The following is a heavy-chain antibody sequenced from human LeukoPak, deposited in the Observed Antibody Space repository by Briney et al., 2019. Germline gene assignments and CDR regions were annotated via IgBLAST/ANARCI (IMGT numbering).Heavy chain of an antibody. V-gene: IGHV4-59*01. J-gene: IGHJ4*02. CDR3: ARDPLNYGPGLVFDY. CDR2: IYYSGST. Sequence: PSETLSLTCTVSGGSISSYYWSWIRQPPGKGLEWIGYIYYSGSTNYHPSLKSRVPISVKPSKNQFSLKLSSVTAADTAVYYCARDPLNYGPGLVFDYWGQRTLVTVSS. D-gene: IGHD3-10*01. CDR1: GGSISSYY.